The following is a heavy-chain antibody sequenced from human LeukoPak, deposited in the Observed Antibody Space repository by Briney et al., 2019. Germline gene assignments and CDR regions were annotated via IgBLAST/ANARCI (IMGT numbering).Heavy chain of an antibody. J-gene: IGHJ4*02. V-gene: IGHV4-59*08. CDR3: ARGCGSGSWEFDY. D-gene: IGHD6-13*01. CDR1: GGSISSYY. Sequence: PSETLSLTCTVSGGSISSYYWSWIRQPPGKGLEWIGYIYYSGSTYYNPSLKSRVTISVDTSKNQFSLKLSSVTAADTAVYYCARGCGSGSWEFDYWGQGTLVTVSS. CDR2: IYYSGST.